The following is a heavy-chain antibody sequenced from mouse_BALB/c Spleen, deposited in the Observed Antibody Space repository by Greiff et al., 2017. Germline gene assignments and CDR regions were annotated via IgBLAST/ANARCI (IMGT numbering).Heavy chain of an antibody. D-gene: IGHD4-1*02. J-gene: IGHJ4*01. CDR3: ASQLVYYYAMDY. CDR1: GYTFSSYW. V-gene: IGHV1-9*01. CDR2: ILPGSGST. Sequence: QVQLKQSGAELMKPGASVKISCKATGYTFSSYWIEWVKQRPGHGLEWIGEILPGSGSTNYNEKFKGKATFTADTSSNTAYMQLSSLTSEDSAVYYCASQLVYYYAMDYWGQGTSVTVSS.